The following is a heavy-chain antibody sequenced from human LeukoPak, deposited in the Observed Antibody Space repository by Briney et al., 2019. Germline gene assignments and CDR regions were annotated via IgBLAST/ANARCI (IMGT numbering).Heavy chain of an antibody. CDR2: IYYSGST. CDR1: GGSISSSSYY. J-gene: IGHJ4*02. Sequence: SETLSLTCTVSGGSISSSSYYWGWTRQPPGKGLEWIGSIYYSGSTYYNPSLKSRVTISVDTSKNQFSLKLSSVTAADTAVYYCARSEPNIVLMVYAIQAAFDYWGQGTLVTVSS. V-gene: IGHV4-39*01. CDR3: ARSEPNIVLMVYAIQAAFDY. D-gene: IGHD2-8*01.